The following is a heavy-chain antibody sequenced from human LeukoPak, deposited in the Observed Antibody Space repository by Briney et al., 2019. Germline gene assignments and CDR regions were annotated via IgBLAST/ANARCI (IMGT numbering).Heavy chain of an antibody. Sequence: PSETLSLTCTVSGGSISSYYWSWIRQPPGKGLEWIGYIYYSGSTNYNPSLKSRVTISVDTSKNQFSLKLSSVTAADTAVYYCARLLGGYRAGAFDIWGQGTMVTVSS. D-gene: IGHD3-16*01. V-gene: IGHV4-59*01. CDR3: ARLLGGYRAGAFDI. CDR2: IYYSGST. J-gene: IGHJ3*02. CDR1: GGSISSYY.